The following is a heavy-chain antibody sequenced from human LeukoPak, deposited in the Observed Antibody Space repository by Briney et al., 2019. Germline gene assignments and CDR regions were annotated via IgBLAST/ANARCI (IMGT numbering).Heavy chain of an antibody. V-gene: IGHV4-4*07. Sequence: SETLSLTCTVSGGSISDYYWSGIRQPAGKGLEWIGRVHTSGSTNYNPSLKSRVTMSVDTSKNQFSLRLSTVTAADTAVYYCARDLYGDYGVFDYWGQGTLVTVSS. CDR2: VHTSGST. D-gene: IGHD4-17*01. CDR1: GGSISDYY. CDR3: ARDLYGDYGVFDY. J-gene: IGHJ4*02.